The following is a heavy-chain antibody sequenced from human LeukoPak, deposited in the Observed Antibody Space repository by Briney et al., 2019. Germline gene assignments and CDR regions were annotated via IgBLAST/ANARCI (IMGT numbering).Heavy chain of an antibody. J-gene: IGHJ4*02. D-gene: IGHD6-13*01. CDR1: GYTFTSYG. Sequence: GASVKVSCKASGYTFTSYGISWVRQAPGQGLEWMGWISVYNGNTNYAQKFQGRVTVTRDTSITTAYMELSRLTSDDTAVYYCARDRAATHSDYWGQGTLVTVSS. CDR3: ARDRAATHSDY. CDR2: ISVYNGNT. V-gene: IGHV1-18*01.